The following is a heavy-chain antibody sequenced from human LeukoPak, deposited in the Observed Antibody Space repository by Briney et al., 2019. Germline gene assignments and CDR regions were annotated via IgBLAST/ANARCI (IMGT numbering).Heavy chain of an antibody. D-gene: IGHD4-23*01. CDR2: ISSSGSTI. J-gene: IGHJ6*03. V-gene: IGHV3-11*04. CDR1: GFTFSDYY. Sequence: PGGSLRLSCAASGFTFSDYYMSWIRQAPGKGLEWVSYISSSGSTIYYADSVKGRFTISRDNAKNSLYLQMNSLRAEDTAVHYCARSGPRNSRYYYYYMDVWGKGTTVTVSS. CDR3: ARSGPRNSRYYYYYMDV.